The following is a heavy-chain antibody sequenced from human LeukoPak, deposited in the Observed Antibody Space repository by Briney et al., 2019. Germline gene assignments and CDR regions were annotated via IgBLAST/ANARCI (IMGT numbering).Heavy chain of an antibody. D-gene: IGHD3-3*01. CDR2: IYHSGST. Sequence: SETLSLTCTVSGYSISSGYYWGWIRPPPGKGLEWIGSIYHSGSTYYNPSLKSRVTISVDTSKNQFSLKLSSVTAADTAVYYCARDDRITIFGVFPGWFDPWGQGTLVTVSS. CDR1: GYSISSGYY. V-gene: IGHV4-38-2*02. CDR3: ARDDRITIFGVFPGWFDP. J-gene: IGHJ5*02.